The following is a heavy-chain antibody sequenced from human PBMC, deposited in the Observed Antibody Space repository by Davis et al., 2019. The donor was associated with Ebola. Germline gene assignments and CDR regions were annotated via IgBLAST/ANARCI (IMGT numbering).Heavy chain of an antibody. J-gene: IGHJ3*02. CDR1: GYTFTSYA. CDR2: INAGNGNT. D-gene: IGHD3-22*01. CDR3: ARGGGYYYDSSAVGAFDI. Sequence: ASVKVSCKASGYTFTSYAMHWVRQAPGQRLEWMGWINAGNGNTKYSQKFQGRVTITRDTSTSTAYMELSSLRSEDTAVYYCARGGGYYYDSSAVGAFDIWGQGTMVTVSS. V-gene: IGHV1-3*01.